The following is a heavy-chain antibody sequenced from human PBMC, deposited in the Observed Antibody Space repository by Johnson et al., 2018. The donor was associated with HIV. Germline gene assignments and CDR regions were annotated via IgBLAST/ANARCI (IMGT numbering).Heavy chain of an antibody. V-gene: IGHV3-11*04. CDR1: GFTFSDYY. J-gene: IGHJ3*01. CDR3: AKDMGYTSGWIVSDDGFDV. CDR2: ISSSGSTI. D-gene: IGHD6-19*01. Sequence: QVLLVESGGGLVKPGGSLRLSCAASGFTFSDYYMSWIRQAPGKGLEWVSYISSSGSTIYYADSVKGRFPISRDNAKNSLYLQMNSLRAEDTAVYYCAKDMGYTSGWIVSDDGFDVWGQGTLVTVSS.